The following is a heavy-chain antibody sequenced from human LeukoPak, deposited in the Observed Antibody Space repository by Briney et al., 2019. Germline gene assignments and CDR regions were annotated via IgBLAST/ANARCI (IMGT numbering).Heavy chain of an antibody. CDR2: INPNSGGT. D-gene: IGHD3-10*01. V-gene: IGHV1-2*02. CDR3: AKDSELFYYGFGTDY. Sequence: ASVKVSCKASGYTFTGYYMHWVRQAPGQGLEWMGWINPNSGGTNYAQKFQGRVTMTRDTSVNTAYMELSSLTSDDTAVYYCAKDSELFYYGFGTDYWGQGTPVTVSS. CDR1: GYTFTGYY. J-gene: IGHJ4*02.